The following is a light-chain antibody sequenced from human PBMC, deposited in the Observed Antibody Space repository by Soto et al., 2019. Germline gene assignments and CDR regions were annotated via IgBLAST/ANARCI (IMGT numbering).Light chain of an antibody. CDR3: AAWDDSLNGLYV. CDR1: SSNIGSNT. J-gene: IGLJ1*01. CDR2: SNN. V-gene: IGLV1-44*01. Sequence: QSVLTQPPSASGTPGQRVTISCSGSSSNIGSNTVNWYQQLPGTAPKLLIYSNNQRPSGVPDRFSGSKSGPSASLAISGLQSEDGSDYYCAAWDDSLNGLYVFGTGTKLTVL.